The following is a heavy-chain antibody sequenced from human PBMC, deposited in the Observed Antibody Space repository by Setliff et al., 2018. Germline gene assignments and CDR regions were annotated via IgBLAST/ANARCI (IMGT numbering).Heavy chain of an antibody. CDR3: ARDWRHSGMSWANYFDP. CDR2: IIPLFGTT. D-gene: IGHD3-10*01. Sequence: GPPVKVSCKASGGNFNNYAINWVRQAPGQGLEWVGRIIPLFGTTNFAQEFQGRVTITADESTETTYMDLTSLRSEDTAVYYCARDWRHSGMSWANYFDPWGQGTVVTVSS. V-gene: IGHV1-69*13. J-gene: IGHJ5*02. CDR1: GGNFNNYA.